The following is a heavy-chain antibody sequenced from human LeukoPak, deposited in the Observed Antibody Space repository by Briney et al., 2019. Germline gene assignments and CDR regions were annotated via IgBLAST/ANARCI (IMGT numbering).Heavy chain of an antibody. V-gene: IGHV3-20*04. D-gene: IGHD6-19*01. Sequence: PGGSLRLSCAASGFTFDDYGMSWVRQAPGKGLEWVSGINWNGGSTGYADSVKGRFTISRDNAKNSLYLQMNSLRAEDTALYYCARTEHSSGWYYFDYWGQGTLVTVSS. CDR3: ARTEHSSGWYYFDY. CDR1: GFTFDDYG. J-gene: IGHJ4*02. CDR2: INWNGGST.